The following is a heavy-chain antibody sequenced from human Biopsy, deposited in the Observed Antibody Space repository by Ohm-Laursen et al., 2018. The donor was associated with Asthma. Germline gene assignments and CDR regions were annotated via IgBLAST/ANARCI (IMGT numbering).Heavy chain of an antibody. V-gene: IGHV1-2*06. CDR1: GYTFIGFP. D-gene: IGHD6-13*01. CDR2: INPNSGGT. CDR3: ARDQKSAGDRWFDP. J-gene: IGHJ5*02. Sequence: ASVKVSCKASGYTFIGFPIHWMRQAPGQGLGWMGRINPNSGGTNYAQKFQGRVTMTRDTSISTAYMEVSRLRSDDPAVYYFARDQKSAGDRWFDPWGQGTLVIVSS.